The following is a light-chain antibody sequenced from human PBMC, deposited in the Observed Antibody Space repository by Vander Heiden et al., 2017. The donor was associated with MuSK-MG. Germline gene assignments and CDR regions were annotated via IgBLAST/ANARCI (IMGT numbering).Light chain of an antibody. CDR2: AAS. CDR1: QGIRND. CDR3: RQYYNYPQT. V-gene: IGKV1-6*01. J-gene: IGKJ2*01. Sequence: AIQMTQSPSSLSASVGDRVTITCRASQGIRNDLGWYQQKPVKAPKLLIYAASSLQSAVPSTFRPTGSGTDFTLTISSLHPEDFTTYYCRQYYNYPQTFGQWTKLELK.